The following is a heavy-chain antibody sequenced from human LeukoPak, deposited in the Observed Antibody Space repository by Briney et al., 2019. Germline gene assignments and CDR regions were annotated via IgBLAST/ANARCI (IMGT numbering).Heavy chain of an antibody. CDR2: INHSGST. Sequence: SETLSLTCAVYGGSFSGYYWSWIRQPPGKGLEWLGEINHSGSTNYNPSLKSRVTISVDTSKNQFSLKLSPVTAADTAVYYCARGLTGYYNPSLQPYYFDYWGQGTLVTVSS. J-gene: IGHJ4*02. V-gene: IGHV4-34*01. CDR3: ARGLTGYYNPSLQPYYFDY. D-gene: IGHD3-9*01. CDR1: GGSFSGYY.